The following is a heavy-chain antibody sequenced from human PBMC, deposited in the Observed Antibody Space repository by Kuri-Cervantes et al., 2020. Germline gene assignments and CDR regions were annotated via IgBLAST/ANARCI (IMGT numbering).Heavy chain of an antibody. D-gene: IGHD3-10*01. J-gene: IGHJ5*02. Sequence: GGSLRLSCSASGFTFSDYYMSWIRQAPGKGLEWVSYISSSGSTIYYADSVKVRFTISRDNAKNSLYLQMNSLRVEDTAIYYCARGRFGDFPLNWFDPWGQGTLVTVSS. CDR1: GFTFSDYY. V-gene: IGHV3-11*04. CDR3: ARGRFGDFPLNWFDP. CDR2: ISSSGSTI.